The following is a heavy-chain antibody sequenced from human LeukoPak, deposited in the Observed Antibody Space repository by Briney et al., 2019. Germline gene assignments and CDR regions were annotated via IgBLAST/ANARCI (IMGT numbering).Heavy chain of an antibody. V-gene: IGHV3-21*01. Sequence: GGSLRLSCTASGFTFNDYNLERLRQAPRKGLEWVSSISGRSTSIYYADSVRGRFTISRDNAKKSVYLQMNSRSAEDMAFYYCSTEDTHIDYWGQGTLVTVSS. D-gene: IGHD1-26*01. CDR2: ISGRSTSI. CDR1: GFTFNDYN. CDR3: STEDTHIDY. J-gene: IGHJ4*02.